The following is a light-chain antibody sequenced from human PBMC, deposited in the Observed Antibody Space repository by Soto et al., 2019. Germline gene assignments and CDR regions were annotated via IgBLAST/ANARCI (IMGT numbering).Light chain of an antibody. CDR3: QQYNSYQGT. CDR1: QSISGW. J-gene: IGKJ1*01. V-gene: IGKV1-5*01. CDR2: DAS. Sequence: DIQMTQSPSTLSAYVGDRVTITCRASQSISGWLAWYQQKPGKAPKLLIYDASSLESGVPSRFSGSGSGTEFTLTISSLQPDDFATYYCQQYNSYQGTFGQGTKVDI.